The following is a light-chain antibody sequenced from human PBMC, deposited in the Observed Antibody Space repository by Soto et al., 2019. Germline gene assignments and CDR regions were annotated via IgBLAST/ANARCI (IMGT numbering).Light chain of an antibody. J-gene: IGKJ1*01. CDR1: QSISSY. CDR3: QQSYSTLRT. Sequence: DIQMTQSPSSLSASXXXXXTITCRASQSISSYLNWYQQKPGKAPKLLIYAASSLQSGVPSRFSGSGSGTDFTLTISSLQPEDFATYYCQQSYSTLRTFGQGTKVEIK. CDR2: AAS. V-gene: IGKV1-39*01.